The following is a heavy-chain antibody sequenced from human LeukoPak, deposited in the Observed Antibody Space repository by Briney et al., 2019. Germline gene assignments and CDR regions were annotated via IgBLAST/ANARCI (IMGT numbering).Heavy chain of an antibody. D-gene: IGHD5-24*01. CDR1: GYTYTGYY. Sequence: ASVKVSCKASGYTYTGYYMHWVRQAPGQGLEWMGWINPNSGGTNYAQKFQGRVTMTRDTSISTAYIELSGLRSDDTAVYYCARASPSTIHYWGQGTLVTVSS. CDR3: ARASPSTIHY. CDR2: INPNSGGT. J-gene: IGHJ4*02. V-gene: IGHV1-2*02.